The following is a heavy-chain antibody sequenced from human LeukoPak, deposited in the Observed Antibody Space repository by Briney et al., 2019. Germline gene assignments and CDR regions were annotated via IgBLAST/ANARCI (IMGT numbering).Heavy chain of an antibody. CDR1: GFTFSSFW. CDR3: AGAYCGGDCYSGRAFDI. Sequence: TGGSLRLSCAASGFTFSSFWMSWVREAPGKGLEWIGEIFHSGDTNYKPSLKSRVTISVDKSKNQFSLKLSSVTAADTAVYYCAGAYCGGDCYSGRAFDIWGQGTMVTVSS. J-gene: IGHJ3*02. CDR2: IFHSGDT. D-gene: IGHD2-21*02. V-gene: IGHV4-4*02.